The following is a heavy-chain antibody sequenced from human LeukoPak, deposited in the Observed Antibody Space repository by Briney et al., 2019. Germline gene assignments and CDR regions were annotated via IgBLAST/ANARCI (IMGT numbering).Heavy chain of an antibody. CDR1: GYIFTDYY. J-gene: IGHJ4*02. D-gene: IGHD2-8*02. CDR3: ARFFCYQWRMSDH. Sequence: APLNVSCKTSGYIFTDYYINWVRQPTGQGLEWMGYMNPETSASQTAQKLRGSLTMTMDSTAGTSYMDLSSLAADETAVYCVARFFCYQWRMSDHWGQGTLVTV. V-gene: IGHV1-8*01. CDR2: MNPETSAS.